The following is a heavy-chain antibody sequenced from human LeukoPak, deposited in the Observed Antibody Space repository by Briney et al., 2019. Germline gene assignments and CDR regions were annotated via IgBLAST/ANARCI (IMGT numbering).Heavy chain of an antibody. V-gene: IGHV4-34*01. D-gene: IGHD2-8*01. CDR1: GGSFSGYY. CDR2: INHSGST. J-gene: IGHJ4*02. CDR3: ARVGNGHFDY. Sequence: SETLSLTXAVYGGSFSGYYWSWIRQPPGKGLEWIGEINHSGSTNYNPSLKSRVTISVDTSKNQFSLKLSSVTAADTAVYYCARVGNGHFDYWGQGTLVTVSS.